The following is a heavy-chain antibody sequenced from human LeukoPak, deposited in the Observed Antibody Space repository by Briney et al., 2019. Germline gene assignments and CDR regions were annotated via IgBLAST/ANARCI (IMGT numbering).Heavy chain of an antibody. CDR3: ARDLAAAAGTPDWFDP. CDR2: IIPIFGTA. J-gene: IGHJ5*02. D-gene: IGHD6-13*01. V-gene: IGHV1-69*06. CDR1: GGTFSSYA. Sequence: GASVKVSCKASGGTFSSYAISWVRQAPGQGLEWMGGIIPIFGTANYAQKFQGRVTITADKSTSTAYMELSSLRSEDTAVYYCARDLAAAAGTPDWFDPWGQGTLVTVSS.